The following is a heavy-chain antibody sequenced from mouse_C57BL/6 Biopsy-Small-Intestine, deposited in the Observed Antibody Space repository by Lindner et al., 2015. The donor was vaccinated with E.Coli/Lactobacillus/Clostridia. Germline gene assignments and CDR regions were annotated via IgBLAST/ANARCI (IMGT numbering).Heavy chain of an antibody. V-gene: IGHV1-81*01. CDR1: GGIFNSYV. Sequence: SVKVSCKASGGIFNSYVFTWVRQAPGQGLEWMGGVIPVSGIAYYSQKFQGRVTMTADGSTRTVYMELSSLTSDDTAVYFCARDVVDPLTVAGTLRKGSDRRLGFDPWGQGTLVTVSS. D-gene: IGHD1-1*01. J-gene: IGHJ4*01. CDR3: ARDVVDPLTVAGTLRKGSDRRLGFDP. CDR2: VIPVSGIA.